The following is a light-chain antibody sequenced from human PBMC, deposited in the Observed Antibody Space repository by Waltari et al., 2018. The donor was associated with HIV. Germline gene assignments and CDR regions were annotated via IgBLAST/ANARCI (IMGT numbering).Light chain of an antibody. CDR1: SSDVGGYHY. CDR2: DVR. J-gene: IGLJ3*02. Sequence: QSALTQPAPVSGSPGQSITISCTGTSSDVGGYHYVSWYQQHPGKAPKLMIYDVRNRPSGVSNRFSGSKSGNTASLTISGLQAEDEADYYCSSYTSSAGVFGGGTKLTVL. V-gene: IGLV2-14*03. CDR3: SSYTSSAGV.